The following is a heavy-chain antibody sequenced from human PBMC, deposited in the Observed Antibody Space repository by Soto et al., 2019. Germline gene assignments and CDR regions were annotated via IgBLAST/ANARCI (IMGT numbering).Heavy chain of an antibody. V-gene: IGHV3-74*01. CDR3: ARAGYYRFDY. D-gene: IGHD3-9*01. CDR1: GFTFTNSW. CDR2: MNSDGTTI. Sequence: EVQLVESGGDLVQPGGSLRLSCAASGFTFTNSWMHWVRQAPGKGLVWVSRMNSDGTTINYADSVKGRFTISRDNAKNTLYLQMNSLSSEDTAVYYCARAGYYRFDYWGQGTLVTVSS. J-gene: IGHJ4*02.